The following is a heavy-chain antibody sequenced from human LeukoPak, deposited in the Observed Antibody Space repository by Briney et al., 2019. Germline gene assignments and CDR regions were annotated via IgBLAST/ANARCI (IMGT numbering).Heavy chain of an antibody. CDR2: ISAYNGNT. J-gene: IGHJ4*02. CDR1: GGTFSSYG. V-gene: IGHV1-18*01. Sequence: ASVKVSCKASGGTFSSYGISWVRQAPGQGLEWMGWISAYNGNTNYAQKLQGRVTMTTDTSTSTAYMELRSLRSDDTAVYYCARDGARFGGVIVNLIDYWGQGTLVTVSS. D-gene: IGHD3-16*02. CDR3: ARDGARFGGVIVNLIDY.